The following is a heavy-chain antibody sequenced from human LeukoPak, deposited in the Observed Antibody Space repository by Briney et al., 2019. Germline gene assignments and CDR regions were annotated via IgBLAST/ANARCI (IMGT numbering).Heavy chain of an antibody. CDR2: ISYDGSNK. J-gene: IGHJ4*02. CDR1: GFTFSSYA. CDR3: AGAIVVVPAASLDY. Sequence: PGRSLRLSCAASGFTFSSYAMHWVRQAPGKGLEGVAVISYDGSNKYYADSVKGRFTISRDNSKNTLYLQMNSLRAEDTAVYYCAGAIVVVPAASLDYWGQGTLVTVSS. D-gene: IGHD2-2*01. V-gene: IGHV3-30-3*01.